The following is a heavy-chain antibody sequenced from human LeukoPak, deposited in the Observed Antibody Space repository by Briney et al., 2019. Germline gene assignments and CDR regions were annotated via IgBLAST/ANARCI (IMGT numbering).Heavy chain of an antibody. CDR2: INPNDGGI. D-gene: IGHD2-15*01. CDR3: ARAVLVVGATQEGY. J-gene: IGHJ4*02. Sequence: ASVKVSCKASGYTFTRYYIHWVRQAPGQGLEWMGWINPNDGGIYYAQKFQGRVTMTMDTSISTAYMEVSRLRSDDTAVYYCARAVLVVGATQEGYWGQGTLVTVSS. V-gene: IGHV1-2*02. CDR1: GYTFTRYY.